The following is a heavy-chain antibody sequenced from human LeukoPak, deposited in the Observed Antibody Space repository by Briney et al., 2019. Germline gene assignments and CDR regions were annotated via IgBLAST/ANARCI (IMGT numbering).Heavy chain of an antibody. CDR3: ARSLYDFWSGYPPGL. Sequence: ASVKVSCKASGYTFTGYYMHWVRQAPGQGLEWMGWINPNSGGTNYAQKFQGRVTMTRETSISTAYMELSRLSSDDTAVYYCARSLYDFWSGYPPGLWGQGTMVTVSS. D-gene: IGHD3-3*01. J-gene: IGHJ3*01. CDR2: INPNSGGT. CDR1: GYTFTGYY. V-gene: IGHV1-2*02.